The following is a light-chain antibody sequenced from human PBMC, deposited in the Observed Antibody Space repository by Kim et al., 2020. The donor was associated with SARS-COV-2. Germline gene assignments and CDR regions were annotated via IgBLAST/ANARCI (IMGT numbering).Light chain of an antibody. CDR2: VDT. Sequence: SYELTQPPSVSVSPGQTASITCSGDKLGDKYAYWYQQKPGQSPVLVIYVDTKRPSGIPERFSASNSENTATLTISATQAIDEADYYCQAWGSRTVVFGGGTKVTVL. J-gene: IGLJ2*01. V-gene: IGLV3-1*01. CDR3: QAWGSRTVV. CDR1: KLGDKY.